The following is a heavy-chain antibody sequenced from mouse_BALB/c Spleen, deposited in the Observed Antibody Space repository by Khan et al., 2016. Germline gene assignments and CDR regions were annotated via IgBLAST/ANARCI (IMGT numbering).Heavy chain of an antibody. D-gene: IGHD1-2*01. CDR3: ARAARIKY. CDR1: GYSITSGYG. V-gene: IGHV3-2*02. J-gene: IGHJ2*01. CDR2: ISYSGST. Sequence: EVQLQESGPGLVKPSQSLSLTCTVTGYSITSGYGWNWIRQFPGNKLEWMGYISYSGSTNYYPSLKSRIFITRDTSKNQFVLQLKSVTTEDTATYYCARAARIKYWGQGTTLTGSS.